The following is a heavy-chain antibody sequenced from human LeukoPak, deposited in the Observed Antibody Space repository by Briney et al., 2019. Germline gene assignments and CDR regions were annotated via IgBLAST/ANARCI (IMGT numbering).Heavy chain of an antibody. CDR1: GFTFSDYY. D-gene: IGHD4-23*01. Sequence: GGSLRLSCAASGFTFSDYYMSWIRQAPGKGLEWVSYISSSGSYADYADSVKGRFTISRDNAKNSLYLQMNSLRVEDTAVYYCAEDKIPATTVVSPPLFDYWGQGTLVTVSS. CDR3: AEDKIPATTVVSPPLFDY. J-gene: IGHJ4*02. V-gene: IGHV3-11*06. CDR2: ISSSGSYA.